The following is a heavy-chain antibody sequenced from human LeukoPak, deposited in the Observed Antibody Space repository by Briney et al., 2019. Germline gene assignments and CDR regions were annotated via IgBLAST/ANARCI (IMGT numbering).Heavy chain of an antibody. V-gene: IGHV3-13*01. CDR1: GFTLSGYD. Sequence: GGSLRLSCAASGFTLSGYDMHWVRQVAGKGLEWVSSFGTAGDTYYPGSVKGRFTISRDNAKNSLYLQMNSLRAEGTAVYYCARGGAQRGYFQRWGQGSLVTVSS. D-gene: IGHD6-25*01. CDR2: FGTAGDT. J-gene: IGHJ1*01. CDR3: ARGGAQRGYFQR.